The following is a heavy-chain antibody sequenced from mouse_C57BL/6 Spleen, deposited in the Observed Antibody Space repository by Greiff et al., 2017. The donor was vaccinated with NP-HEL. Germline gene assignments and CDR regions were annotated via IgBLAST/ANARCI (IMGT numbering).Heavy chain of an antibody. J-gene: IGHJ2*01. CDR2: IDPETGGT. Sequence: VQLQQSGAELVRPGASVTLSCKASGYTFTDYEMHWVKQTPVHGLEWIGAIDPETGGTAYNQKFKGKAILTADKSSSTAYMELRSLTSEDSAVYYYTRYEGYFDYWGQGTTLTVSS. CDR3: TRYEGYFDY. V-gene: IGHV1-15*01. CDR1: GYTFTDYE. D-gene: IGHD2-3*01.